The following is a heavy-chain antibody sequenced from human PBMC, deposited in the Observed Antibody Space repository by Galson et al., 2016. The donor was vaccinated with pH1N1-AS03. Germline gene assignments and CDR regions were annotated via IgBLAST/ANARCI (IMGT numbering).Heavy chain of an antibody. D-gene: IGHD3-16*01. CDR2: LSGDGAST. CDR3: AKESWGLTGYFDF. Sequence: SLRLSCAASGFAFRTYAMSWVRQPPGKGLEWVSALSGDGASTFHADSVKGSFTISRDISKSTVYMQMNSLRAEDTAVYYCAKESWGLTGYFDFWGQGALVTVSS. J-gene: IGHJ4*02. V-gene: IGHV3-23*01. CDR1: GFAFRTYA.